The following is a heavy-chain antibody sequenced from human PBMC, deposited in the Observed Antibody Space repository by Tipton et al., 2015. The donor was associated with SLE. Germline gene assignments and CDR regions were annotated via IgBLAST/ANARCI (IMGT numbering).Heavy chain of an antibody. D-gene: IGHD3-22*01. CDR3: ARAGYSDVGGYCGPTDY. CDR2: VYHGGST. Sequence: LRLSCAASGFTFSSYWMYWVRQVPGKGLEWIGSVYHGGSTYYNPSLKSRVTISVDTSKNHFSLKLSSVTAADTAVYYCARAGYSDVGGYCGPTDYWGQGTLVTVSS. CDR1: GFTFSSYW. V-gene: IGHV4-38-2*01. J-gene: IGHJ4*02.